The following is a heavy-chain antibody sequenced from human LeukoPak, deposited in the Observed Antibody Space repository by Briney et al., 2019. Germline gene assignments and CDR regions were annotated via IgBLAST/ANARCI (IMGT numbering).Heavy chain of an antibody. V-gene: IGHV4-59*01. CDR3: ARGRASSSTWYSTYYYYFYMDV. Sequence: KTSETLSLTCTVSTGPINTYQWSWIRQPPGKGLEWIGNIHYSGSANFNPSLNGRVSISRDTSKNLFSLRLRSVTAADTAVYFCARGRASSSTWYSTYYYYFYMDVWGKGTTVTVSS. CDR1: TGPINTYQ. J-gene: IGHJ6*03. CDR2: IHYSGSA. D-gene: IGHD1-1*01.